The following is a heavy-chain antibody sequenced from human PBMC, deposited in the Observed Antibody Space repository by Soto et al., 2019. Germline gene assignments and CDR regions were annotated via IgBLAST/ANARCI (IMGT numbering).Heavy chain of an antibody. CDR2: ISYDGSNK. CDR3: SKDRAPGTSGNYDFDY. CDR1: GFTFSSYG. J-gene: IGHJ4*02. D-gene: IGHD5-12*01. V-gene: IGHV3-30*18. Sequence: GGSLRLSCAASGFTFSSYGMHWVRQAPGKGLEWVAVISYDGSNKYYADSVKGRFTISRDNSKNTLYLQMNSLRAEDTAVYYYSKDRAPGTSGNYDFDYWGQGTPVTVSS.